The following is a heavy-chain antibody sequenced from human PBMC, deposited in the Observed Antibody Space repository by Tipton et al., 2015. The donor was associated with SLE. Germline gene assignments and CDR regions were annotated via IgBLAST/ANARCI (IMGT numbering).Heavy chain of an antibody. CDR2: INYSGTT. CDR3: ARLIGAYGDYGGAFHYYYGMDV. D-gene: IGHD4-17*01. V-gene: IGHV4-59*01. Sequence: PGLVKPSETLSLTCTVSGGSISPYYWGWIRQPPGKGLELIGNINYSGTTYYNPSLKNRVTISVDSSKIQFSLKLKSVTAADTAVYYCARLIGAYGDYGGAFHYYYGMDVWGQGTTVTVSS. J-gene: IGHJ6*02. CDR1: GGSISPYY.